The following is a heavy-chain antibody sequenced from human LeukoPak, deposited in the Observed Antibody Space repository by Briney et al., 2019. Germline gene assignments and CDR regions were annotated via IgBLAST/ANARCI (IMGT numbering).Heavy chain of an antibody. CDR1: GFTVFSNY. Sequence: GGSLRLSCAASGFTVFSNYMSWVRQAPGKGLEWVSVIYSDGTTYYADSVQGRFTISRDNSKNTVYLQMKSLRAEDTAVYFCAIERSYYYYYMDVWGKGTTVTVSS. V-gene: IGHV3-53*01. CDR2: IYSDGTT. J-gene: IGHJ6*03. CDR3: AIERSYYYYYMDV. D-gene: IGHD3-10*01.